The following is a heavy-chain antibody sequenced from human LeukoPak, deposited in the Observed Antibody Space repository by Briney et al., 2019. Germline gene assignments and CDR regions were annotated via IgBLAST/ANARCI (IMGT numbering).Heavy chain of an antibody. CDR1: GFTLSSYA. V-gene: IGHV3-7*03. D-gene: IGHD3-16*01. Sequence: PGGSLRLSCAASGFTLSSYAMTWVRQAPGKGLEWVASINHNGNVNYYVDSVKGRFTISRDNAKNSLYLQMGNLRAEDTAVYFCARGGGLDVWGQGATVTVSS. J-gene: IGHJ6*02. CDR2: INHNGNVN. CDR3: ARGGGLDV.